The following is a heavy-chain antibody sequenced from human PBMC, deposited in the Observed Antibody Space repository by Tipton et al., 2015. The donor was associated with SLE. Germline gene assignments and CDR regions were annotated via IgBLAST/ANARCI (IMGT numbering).Heavy chain of an antibody. J-gene: IGHJ4*02. CDR2: IYTSGST. CDR1: GGSISCSY. D-gene: IGHD3-10*01. CDR3: ARGGCGELSY. V-gene: IGHV4-4*08. Sequence: TLSLTCTVSGGSISCSYWSWIRQPPGKGLEWIGYIYTSGSTNYNPSLKSRVTISVDTSKNQFSLKLSSVTAADPAVYYCARGGCGELSYWGQGTLVTVSS.